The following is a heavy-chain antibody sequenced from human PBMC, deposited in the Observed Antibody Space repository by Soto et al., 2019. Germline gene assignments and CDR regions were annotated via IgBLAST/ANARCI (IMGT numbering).Heavy chain of an antibody. CDR2: INHSGST. Sequence: FSRYYVDWIRQPPGKGLEWIGEINHSGSTNYNPSLKSRVTISVDTSKNQFSLKLSSVTAADTAVYYCARYYSGYARGDYWGQRTLVTVSS. V-gene: IGHV4-34*01. J-gene: IGHJ4*02. CDR3: ARYYSGYARGDY. D-gene: IGHD5-12*01. CDR1: FSRYY.